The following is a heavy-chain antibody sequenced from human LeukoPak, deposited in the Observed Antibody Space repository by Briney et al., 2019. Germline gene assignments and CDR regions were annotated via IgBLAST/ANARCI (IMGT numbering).Heavy chain of an antibody. CDR1: GFTFSSYG. Sequence: GGSLRLSCAASGFTFSSYGMHWVRQAPGKGLEWVAVIWYDGSNKYYADSVKGRFTIYRDNSKNTLYLQMNSLRAEDTAVYYCATERYYDFWSGSYYYYGMDVWGQGTTVTVSS. CDR3: ATERYYDFWSGSYYYYGMDV. J-gene: IGHJ6*02. D-gene: IGHD3-3*01. CDR2: IWYDGSNK. V-gene: IGHV3-33*01.